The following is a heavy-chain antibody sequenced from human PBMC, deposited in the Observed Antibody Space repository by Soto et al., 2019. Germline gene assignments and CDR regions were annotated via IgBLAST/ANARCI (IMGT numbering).Heavy chain of an antibody. CDR1: GGSIASGDSY. J-gene: IGHJ6*02. Sequence: SETLSLTCTVSGGSIASGDSYWSWIRQSPGKGLEWIGYIYYSGSTYYNPSLESRFTISVDTSKNQFSLKLNSVTAADTAVYYCAREGAASYSYYYGTDVWGPATTVTVSS. CDR2: IYYSGST. V-gene: IGHV4-30-4*08. CDR3: AREGAASYSYYYGTDV. D-gene: IGHD3-16*01.